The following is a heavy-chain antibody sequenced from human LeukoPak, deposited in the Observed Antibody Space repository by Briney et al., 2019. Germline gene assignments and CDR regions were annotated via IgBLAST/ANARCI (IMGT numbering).Heavy chain of an antibody. V-gene: IGHV3-30*18. CDR2: ISYDGSNK. CDR1: GFTFSSYG. J-gene: IGHJ4*02. Sequence: GGSLRLSCAASGFTFSSYGMHWVRQAPGKGLEWVAVISYDGSNKYYADSVKGRFTISRDNSKNTLYLQMNSLRAEDTAVCYCAKDRRVVPAAIPDYWGQGTLVTVSS. CDR3: AKDRRVVPAAIPDY. D-gene: IGHD2-2*01.